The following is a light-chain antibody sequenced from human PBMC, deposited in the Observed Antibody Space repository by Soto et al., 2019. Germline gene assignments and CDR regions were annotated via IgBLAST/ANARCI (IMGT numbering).Light chain of an antibody. V-gene: IGKV3-20*01. CDR2: GAS. J-gene: IGKJ4*01. CDR3: QQYGDSPLT. Sequence: EIVLTQSPGTLSLSPGERPTLSCRASQSVISATSLAWYQQKPGQAPRLLIYGASSRAAGIPDRFSGSGSGTDFTLTISRLEPEDFAVYYCQQYGDSPLTFGGGTKVE. CDR1: QSVISATS.